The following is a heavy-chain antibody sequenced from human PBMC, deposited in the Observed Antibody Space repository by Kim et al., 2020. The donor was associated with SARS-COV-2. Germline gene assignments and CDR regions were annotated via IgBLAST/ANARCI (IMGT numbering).Heavy chain of an antibody. Sequence: GGSLRLSCAASGFTFSSYSMNWVRQAPGKGLEWVSCSSSYIYYADSVKGRFTISRDNAKNSLYLQMNSLRAEDTAVYYCARDPDYYGSGSYPDAFDIWGQGTMVTVSS. D-gene: IGHD3-10*01. CDR2: SSSYI. CDR3: ARDPDYYGSGSYPDAFDI. V-gene: IGHV3-21*01. CDR1: GFTFSSYS. J-gene: IGHJ3*02.